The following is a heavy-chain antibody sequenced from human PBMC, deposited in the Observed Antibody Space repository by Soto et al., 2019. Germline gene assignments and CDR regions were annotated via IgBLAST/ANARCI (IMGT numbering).Heavy chain of an antibody. CDR1: NFSISSGYY. CDR3: ARTHSGSYYSVFNY. CDR2: IYRSGTT. J-gene: IGHJ4*02. D-gene: IGHD1-26*01. V-gene: IGHV4-38-2*01. Sequence: SETLSLTCVVSNFSISSGYYWGWIRQSPGKGLEWIASIYRSGTTSYDPSLKSRVTISVDPSKNQFSLMLTAVTAADTAVYYCARTHSGSYYSVFNYWGRGSLVTVSS.